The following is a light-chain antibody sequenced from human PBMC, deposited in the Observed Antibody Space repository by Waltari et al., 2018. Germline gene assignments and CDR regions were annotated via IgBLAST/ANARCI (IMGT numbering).Light chain of an antibody. J-gene: IGKJ1*01. Sequence: EIVLTQSPGTLSLSSGERATLSCRASESISKYLAWYQQKPGQAPRLLIYHASSRATGIPDRFSGSGSGTDFSLTISRLEPEDFAVYYCQHYESLPVTFDQGTKVEIK. CDR3: QHYESLPVT. V-gene: IGKV3-20*01. CDR1: ESISKY. CDR2: HAS.